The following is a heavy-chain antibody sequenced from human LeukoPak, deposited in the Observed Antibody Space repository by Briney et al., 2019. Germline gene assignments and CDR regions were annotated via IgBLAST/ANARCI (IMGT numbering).Heavy chain of an antibody. J-gene: IGHJ3*02. D-gene: IGHD3-22*01. CDR1: GYTFTSYY. Sequence: ASMTVSCTTSGYTFTSYYVSWVRQAPGQGLEWMGWISGYNAKTKYVQKFQGRITMTIDTSTTTAYMELRSLTSDDTAVYYCASESMIVVADDAFDIWGQGTMVTVSS. CDR2: ISGYNAKT. V-gene: IGHV1-18*04. CDR3: ASESMIVVADDAFDI.